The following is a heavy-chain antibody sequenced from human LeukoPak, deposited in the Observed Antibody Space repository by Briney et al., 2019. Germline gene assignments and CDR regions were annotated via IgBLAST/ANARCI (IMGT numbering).Heavy chain of an antibody. D-gene: IGHD3-10*01. CDR1: DFSVNNNY. CDR3: AGGKYYGSGTRPGYLGY. CDR2: MDSFGIK. V-gene: IGHV3-53*01. Sequence: GGSLRLACAASDFSVNNNYVDWVRQAPGKGLEWVSCMDSFGIKTYADSVQGRFTVSRDSSRNMVFLQMNSLRVEDTAVYYCAGGKYYGSGTRPGYLGYWGLGTMVTVSS. J-gene: IGHJ4*02.